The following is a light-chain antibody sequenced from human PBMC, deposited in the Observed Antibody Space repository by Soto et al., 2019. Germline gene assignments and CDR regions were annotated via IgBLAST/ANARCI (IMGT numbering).Light chain of an antibody. CDR2: AVN. J-gene: IGLJ3*02. CDR3: CSYAGSYTWV. Sequence: QPVLTQPRSVSGSPGQSVTISCTGTSSDVGDYNYVSWYQQHPGKAPKLLIYAVNMRPSGVPDRFSGSKSGNTASLTISGLQAEDEADYSCCSYAGSYTWVFGGGTKVTV. V-gene: IGLV2-11*01. CDR1: SSDVGDYNY.